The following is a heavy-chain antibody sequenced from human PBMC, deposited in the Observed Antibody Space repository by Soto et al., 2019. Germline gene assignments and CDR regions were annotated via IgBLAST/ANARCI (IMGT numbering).Heavy chain of an antibody. J-gene: IGHJ6*02. Sequence: QVQLQESGPGLVKPSETLSLTCTVSGGSISSYYWSWIRQPPGKGLEWIGYIYYSGSTNYNPSLKSRVTISVDTSKNQFSLKLSSVTAADTAVYYCARIAAYGDYQFYYYYGMDVWGQGTTVTVSS. CDR1: GGSISSYY. CDR3: ARIAAYGDYQFYYYYGMDV. CDR2: IYYSGST. V-gene: IGHV4-59*08. D-gene: IGHD4-17*01.